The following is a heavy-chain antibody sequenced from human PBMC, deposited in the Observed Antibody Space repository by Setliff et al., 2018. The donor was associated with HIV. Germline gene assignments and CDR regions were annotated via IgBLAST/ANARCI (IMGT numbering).Heavy chain of an antibody. CDR3: ARAYYDSVWGNYRYRFYYFDY. Sequence: ASVKVSCKASGYTFSSNDINWVRQATGQGLEWMGWMNPNSGNTGYAQKFQGRVTMTRDTSTSTVYMEMSSLRSEDTAVYYCARAYYDSVWGNYRYRFYYFDYWGQGSLVTVSS. CDR2: MNPNSGNT. V-gene: IGHV1-8*01. D-gene: IGHD3-16*02. CDR1: GYTFSSND. J-gene: IGHJ4*02.